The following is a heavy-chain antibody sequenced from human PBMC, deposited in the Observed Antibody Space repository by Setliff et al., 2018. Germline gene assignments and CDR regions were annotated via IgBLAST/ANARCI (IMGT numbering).Heavy chain of an antibody. D-gene: IGHD1-1*01. Sequence: KPSETLSLTCTVSGASLNSGTYYWGWIRQPPGKGLEWIGRIYYRGDTYYNASLKGRLTISVDMAQNQFSLRLTSVTAADTAVYYCARTGTYRYFDYWGQGALVTVSS. CDR2: IYYRGDT. CDR3: ARTGTYRYFDY. V-gene: IGHV4-39*01. J-gene: IGHJ4*02. CDR1: GASLNSGTYY.